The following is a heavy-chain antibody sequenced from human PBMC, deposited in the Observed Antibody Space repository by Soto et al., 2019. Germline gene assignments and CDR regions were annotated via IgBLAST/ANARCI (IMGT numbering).Heavy chain of an antibody. D-gene: IGHD3-10*01. V-gene: IGHV4-34*01. CDR1: SPSFPGYY. CDR3: ARHRAILLWFGEFNYFDY. Sequence: SETLSLICALYSPSFPGYYWSWIRQPPGKGLEWIGEINHSGSTNYNPSLKSRVTISVDTSKNQFSLKLSSVTAADTAVYYCARHRAILLWFGEFNYFDYWGQETLVTVS. J-gene: IGHJ4*02. CDR2: INHSGST.